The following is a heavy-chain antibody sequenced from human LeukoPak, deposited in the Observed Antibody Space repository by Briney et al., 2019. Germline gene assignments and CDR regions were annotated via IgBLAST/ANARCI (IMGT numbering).Heavy chain of an antibody. J-gene: IGHJ3*02. CDR2: ISSSSSTI. CDR1: GFTFSSYS. Sequence: GGSLRLSCAASGFTFSSYSMNWVRQAPGKGLEWVSYISSSSSTIYYADSVKGRFTISRDNAKNSLFLQMNSLRAEDTAVYYCARVNTYYYGSGVSRAFHMWGQGTMVTVSS. D-gene: IGHD3-10*01. V-gene: IGHV3-48*01. CDR3: ARVNTYYYGSGVSRAFHM.